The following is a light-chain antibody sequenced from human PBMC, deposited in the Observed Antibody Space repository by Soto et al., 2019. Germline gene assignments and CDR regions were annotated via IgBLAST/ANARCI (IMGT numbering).Light chain of an antibody. CDR3: RAYTSSSTYV. J-gene: IGLJ1*01. CDR2: EVS. Sequence: QSVLTQPPSVSGSPGQSVTISCTGTSSDVGSYNRVSWYQQPPGTAPKLMIYEVSNRPSGIPDRFSGSKSGNTASLTISALPAEDEADYYYRAYTSSSTYVFGTGTKVTV. CDR1: SSDVGSYNR. V-gene: IGLV2-18*02.